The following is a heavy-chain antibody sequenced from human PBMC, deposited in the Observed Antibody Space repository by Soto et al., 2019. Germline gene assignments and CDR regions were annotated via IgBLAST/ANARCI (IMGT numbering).Heavy chain of an antibody. J-gene: IGHJ4*02. D-gene: IGHD1-26*01. CDR3: ESAKTPVSYPYSFDY. Sequence: EVQLVESGGGLVKPGGSLRLSCAAAGFTFNSYNMNWVRQAPGKGLEWVSSISYTSTYINYADSVKGRFTISRDNAKNSLYLQIPDMRAEDTAVSYCESAKTPVSYPYSFDYWGQGTLVTVSS. V-gene: IGHV3-21*01. CDR1: GFTFNSYN. CDR2: ISYTSTYI.